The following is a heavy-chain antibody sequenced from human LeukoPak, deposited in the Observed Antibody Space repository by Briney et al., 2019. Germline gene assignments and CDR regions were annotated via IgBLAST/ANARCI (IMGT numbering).Heavy chain of an antibody. CDR2: IIPILGIA. J-gene: IGHJ6*02. D-gene: IGHD4-17*01. CDR3: ARRIYGGYYYYGMDV. Sequence: SVTVSCKASGGTFISYAISWVRQAPGQGLEWMGRIIPILGIANYAQKFQGRVTITADKSTSTAYMELSSLRSEDTAVYYCARRIYGGYYYYGMDVWGQGTTVTVSS. CDR1: GGTFISYA. V-gene: IGHV1-69*04.